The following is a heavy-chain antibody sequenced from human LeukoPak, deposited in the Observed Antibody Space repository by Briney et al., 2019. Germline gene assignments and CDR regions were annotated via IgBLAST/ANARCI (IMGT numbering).Heavy chain of an antibody. CDR1: GGSISSYY. CDR3: ARLHTAMLYFDY. D-gene: IGHD5-18*01. CDR2: IYYSGST. V-gene: IGHV4-59*08. Sequence: KPSETLSLTCTVSGGSISSYYWSWIRQPPGKGLEWIGYIYYSGSTNYNPSLKSRVTTSVDTSRNQFSLKLSSVTAADTALYYCARLHTAMLYFDYWGQGTLVTVSP. J-gene: IGHJ4*02.